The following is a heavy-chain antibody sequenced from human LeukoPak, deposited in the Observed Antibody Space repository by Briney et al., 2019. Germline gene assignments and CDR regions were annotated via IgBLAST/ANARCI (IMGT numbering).Heavy chain of an antibody. D-gene: IGHD3-10*01. CDR2: IYYSGST. CDR3: ARSMVRGVLSGMDV. CDR1: GGSISSYY. J-gene: IGHJ4*02. Sequence: SETLSLTCTVSGGSISSYYWSWIRQPPGKGLEWIGYIYYSGSTNYNPSLKSRVTISVDTSKNQFSLKLSSVTAADTAVYYCARSMVRGVLSGMDVWGQGTLVTVSS. V-gene: IGHV4-59*08.